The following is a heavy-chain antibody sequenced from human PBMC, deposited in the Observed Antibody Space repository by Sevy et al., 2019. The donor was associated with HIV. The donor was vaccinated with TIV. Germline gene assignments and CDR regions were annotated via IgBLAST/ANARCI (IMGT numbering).Heavy chain of an antibody. CDR2: IIPIFGTA. CDR1: GGTFSSYA. CDR3: ARDHPRIGNGTSGMDV. J-gene: IGHJ6*02. V-gene: IGHV1-69*13. D-gene: IGHD1-1*01. Sequence: ASVKVSCNASGGTFSSYAISWVRQAPGQGLEWMGGIIPIFGTANYAQKFQGRVTITADESTSTAYMELSSLRSEDTAVYYCARDHPRIGNGTSGMDVWGQGTTVTVSS.